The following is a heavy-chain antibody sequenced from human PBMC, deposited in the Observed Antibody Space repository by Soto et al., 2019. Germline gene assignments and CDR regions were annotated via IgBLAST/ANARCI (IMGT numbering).Heavy chain of an antibody. CDR3: ARDQGITIFGVVSSSMDV. D-gene: IGHD3-3*01. CDR2: IKQDGSEK. V-gene: IGHV3-7*01. J-gene: IGHJ6*02. Sequence: GSLRLSCAASGFTFSSYWMSWVRQAPGKGLEWVANIKQDGSEKYYVDSVKGRFTISRDNAKNSLYLQMNSLRAEDTAVYYCARDQGITIFGVVSSSMDVWGQGTTVTVSS. CDR1: GFTFSSYW.